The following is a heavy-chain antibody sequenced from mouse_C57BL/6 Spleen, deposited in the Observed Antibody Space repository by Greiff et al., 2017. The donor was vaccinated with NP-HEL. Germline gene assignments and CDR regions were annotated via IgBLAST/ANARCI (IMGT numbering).Heavy chain of an antibody. CDR3: AKWLRRDYYAMDY. CDR1: GYTFTDYY. D-gene: IGHD2-2*01. CDR2: INPYNGGT. Sequence: EVQLQQSGPVLVKPGASVKMSCKASGYTFTDYYMNWVKQSHGKSLEWIGVINPYNGGTSYNQKFKGKATLTVDKSSSTAYMELNSLTSEDSAVYYCAKWLRRDYYAMDYWGQGTSVTVSS. V-gene: IGHV1-19*01. J-gene: IGHJ4*01.